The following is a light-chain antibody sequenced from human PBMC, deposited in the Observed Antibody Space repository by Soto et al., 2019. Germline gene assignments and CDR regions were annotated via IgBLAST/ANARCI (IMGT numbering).Light chain of an antibody. CDR1: SSDVGGYNY. CDR3: SSYTTSDTPV. CDR2: EVS. J-gene: IGLJ3*02. Sequence: QSALTQPASVSGSPGQSITISCTGTSSDVGGYNYLSWYQQNPGKAPKVMIYEVSNRPSGVSNRFSGSKSGNTASLTISGLQAEDEADYYCSSYTTSDTPVFGGGTKLTVL. V-gene: IGLV2-14*01.